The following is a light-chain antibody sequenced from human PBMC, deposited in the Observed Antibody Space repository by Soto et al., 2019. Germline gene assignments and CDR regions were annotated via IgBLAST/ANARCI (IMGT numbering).Light chain of an antibody. J-gene: IGKJ1*01. Sequence: DIQMTHSPSTLSASVGDQVTITFRASQRVGCGLAWWHRKPGRAPILLIDKSSSLQGGVSSRFSGGGSGTEFTLTISSLQPDDFATYYCQQYKTYWTFGPGTKVDIK. V-gene: IGKV1-5*03. CDR1: QRVGCG. CDR2: KSS. CDR3: QQYKTYWT.